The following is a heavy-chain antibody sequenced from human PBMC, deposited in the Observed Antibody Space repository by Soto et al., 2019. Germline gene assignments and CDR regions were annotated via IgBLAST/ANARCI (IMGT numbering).Heavy chain of an antibody. D-gene: IGHD3-9*01. CDR3: ARLEGLATISYYFDF. J-gene: IGHJ4*02. V-gene: IGHV4-39*01. CDR2: IYFRGNT. CDR1: GDSINSDKYY. Sequence: SETLSLTCSVSGDSINSDKYYWGWIRQPPGKGLEWIGSIYFRGNTYYNPSLQTRVTISLDKSKSQFSLKLNSVTAADSAVYFCARLEGLATISYYFDFWGQGALVTRLL.